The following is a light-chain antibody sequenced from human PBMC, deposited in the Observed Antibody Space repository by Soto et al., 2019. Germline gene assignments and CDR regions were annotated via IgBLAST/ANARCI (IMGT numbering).Light chain of an antibody. CDR3: ISYTGSDTSYV. J-gene: IGLJ1*01. Sequence: HSVLTQPASVSGSPGQSVTISCTGTSSDVGSYNYVAWYQQFPGKTPKLIIYEVRNRPSGVSSRFSGSKSGNTASLTISGLQAEDEADYYCISYTGSDTSYVFGTGTKVTVL. CDR2: EVR. CDR1: SSDVGSYNY. V-gene: IGLV2-14*01.